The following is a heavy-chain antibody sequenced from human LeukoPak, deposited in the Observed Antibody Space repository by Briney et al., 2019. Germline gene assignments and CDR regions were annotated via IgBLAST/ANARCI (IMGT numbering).Heavy chain of an antibody. V-gene: IGHV1-18*01. Sequence: ASVKVSCKASGYAFASYGISWVRQAPGQGLEWMGWISAYNGNTNYAQKLQGRVTMTTDTSTSTAYMELRSLRSDDTAVYYCARDYCSSTSCLFDYWGQGTLVTVSS. CDR1: GYAFASYG. CDR2: ISAYNGNT. D-gene: IGHD2-2*01. J-gene: IGHJ4*02. CDR3: ARDYCSSTSCLFDY.